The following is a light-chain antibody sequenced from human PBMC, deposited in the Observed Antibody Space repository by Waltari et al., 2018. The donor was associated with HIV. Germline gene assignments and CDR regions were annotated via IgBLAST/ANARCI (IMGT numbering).Light chain of an antibody. V-gene: IGLV2-14*03. CDR1: SSDISTYSF. CDR3: SSYTTTNTVV. Sequence: QSALTQPASVSGSPGQSIPIPCTGTSSDISTYSFVSWYQKHPDKAPKLLIYDVDNRPSGVSRRFSGSKSGDTTSLTISSIQADDEADYYCSSYTTTNTVVFGGGTKFTVL. CDR2: DVD. J-gene: IGLJ2*01.